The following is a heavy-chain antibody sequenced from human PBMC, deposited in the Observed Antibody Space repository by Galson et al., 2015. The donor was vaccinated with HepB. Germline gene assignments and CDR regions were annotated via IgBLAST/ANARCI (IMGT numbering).Heavy chain of an antibody. CDR2: IWYDGSKT. J-gene: IGHJ2*01. V-gene: IGHV3-33*01. Sequence: SLRLSCAASGFTFSSYGMHWVRQAPGTGLEWVAVIWYDGSKTYYADSVKGRFTISRDDSKNTLYLQMNSLRAEDTAIFYCARGRGDKKDWYFDLWGRGTMVTVSS. CDR1: GFTFSSYG. CDR3: ARGRGDKKDWYFDL.